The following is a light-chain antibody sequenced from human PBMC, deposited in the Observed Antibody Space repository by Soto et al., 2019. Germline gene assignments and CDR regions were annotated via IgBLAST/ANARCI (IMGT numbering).Light chain of an antibody. Sequence: SPATLSVPPGERAILSCRASQSVSSNLAWYQQKPGQAPRLLIYGASTRVTGIPARFSGSGSGTEFTLTISSLQSEDFAVYYGQQYSNWHQITFGQGTRLEIK. V-gene: IGKV3-15*01. CDR1: QSVSSN. CDR3: QQYSNWHQIT. CDR2: GAS. J-gene: IGKJ5*01.